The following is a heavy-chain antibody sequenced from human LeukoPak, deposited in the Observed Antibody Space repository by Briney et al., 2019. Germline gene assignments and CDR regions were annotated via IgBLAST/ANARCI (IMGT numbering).Heavy chain of an antibody. CDR3: AVTAASPDAFDI. D-gene: IGHD2-2*01. V-gene: IGHV3-66*01. J-gene: IGHJ3*02. CDR2: IYSGGST. CDR1: GFTVSSNY. Sequence: GGSLRLSCAASGFTVSSNYMSWVRQAPGKGLEWFSVIYSGGSTYYADSVKGRFTISRDNSKNTLYLQMNSLRAEDTAVYYCAVTAASPDAFDIWGQGTMVTVSS.